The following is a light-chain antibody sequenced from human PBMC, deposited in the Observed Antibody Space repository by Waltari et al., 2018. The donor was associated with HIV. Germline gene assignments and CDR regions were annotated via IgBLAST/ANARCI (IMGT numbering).Light chain of an antibody. CDR2: EVI. J-gene: IGLJ3*02. Sequence: QSALTQPRSVSGSPGQSVTISCTGTSSDVGGYDSVSWYLQPPGKVPKLIIYEVIKRPAWFPDRFSCSKSGNTASLTISGLQTEDEADYFCCSYAGTYTDVLFGGGTKLTVL. V-gene: IGLV2-11*01. CDR1: SSDVGGYDS. CDR3: CSYAGTYTDVL.